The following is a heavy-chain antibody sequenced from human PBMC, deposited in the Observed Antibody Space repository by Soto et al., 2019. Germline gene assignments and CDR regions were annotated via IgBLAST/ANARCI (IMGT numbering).Heavy chain of an antibody. D-gene: IGHD3-9*01. Sequence: AASVKVSCKASGYTFTGYYMHWVRQAPGQGLEWMGWINPNSGGTNYAQKFQGWVTMTRDTSISTAYMELSRLRSDDTAVYYCARAGYYDILTGYSAQYYYYGMDVWGQGTTVTVSS. CDR3: ARAGYYDILTGYSAQYYYYGMDV. V-gene: IGHV1-2*04. J-gene: IGHJ6*02. CDR2: INPNSGGT. CDR1: GYTFTGYY.